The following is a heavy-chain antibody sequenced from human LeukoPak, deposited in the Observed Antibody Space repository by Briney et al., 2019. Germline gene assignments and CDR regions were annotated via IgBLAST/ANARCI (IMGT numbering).Heavy chain of an antibody. CDR3: VRDWGYTGNFEF. Sequence: GASLRLSCAASGFTFSSYATSWVRQAPGKGLEWVSTTSGMGGSTAYADTVKGRFTISRDNAKNSVLLQMNSLRAEDTAVYYCVRDWGYTGNFEFWGQGTLVTVSS. J-gene: IGHJ4*02. CDR1: GFTFSSYA. CDR2: TSGMGGST. D-gene: IGHD5-12*01. V-gene: IGHV3-23*01.